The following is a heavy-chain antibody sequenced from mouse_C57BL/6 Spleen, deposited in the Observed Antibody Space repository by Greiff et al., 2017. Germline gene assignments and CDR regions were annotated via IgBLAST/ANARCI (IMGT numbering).Heavy chain of an antibody. V-gene: IGHV1-55*01. D-gene: IGHD2-4*01. CDR3: ARRDYDGDYYAMDY. CDR2: IYPGSGST. CDR1: GYTFTSYW. J-gene: IGHJ4*01. Sequence: QVQLQQSGAELVKPGASVKMSCKASGYTFTSYWITWVKQRPGQGLEWIGDIYPGSGSTNYNEKFKSKATLTVATSSSTAYMQLSSLTSEDSAVYYCARRDYDGDYYAMDYWGQGTSVTVSS.